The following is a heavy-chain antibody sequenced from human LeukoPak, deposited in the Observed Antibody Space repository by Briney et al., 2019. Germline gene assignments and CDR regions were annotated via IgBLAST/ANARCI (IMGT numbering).Heavy chain of an antibody. CDR1: GGSFSGYY. J-gene: IGHJ4*02. D-gene: IGHD3-10*01. CDR2: INHSGST. CDR3: ARDEKSGSGSCYHY. V-gene: IGHV4-34*01. Sequence: PSETLSLTCAVYGGSFSGYYWSWIRQPPGKGLEWIGEINHSGSTNYNPSLKSRVTISVDTSKNQFSLKLSSVTAADTAVYYCARDEKSGSGSCYHYWGQGTLVTVSS.